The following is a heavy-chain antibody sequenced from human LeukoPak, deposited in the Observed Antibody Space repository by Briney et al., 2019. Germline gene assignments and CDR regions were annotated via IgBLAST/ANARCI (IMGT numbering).Heavy chain of an antibody. CDR1: GGSISSYY. D-gene: IGHD3-22*01. V-gene: IGHV4-34*01. CDR3: ARGRGHYYDSSGYYFDY. Sequence: SETLSLTCTVSGGSISSYYWSWIRQPPGKGLEWIGEINHSGSTNYNPSLKSRVTISVDTSKNQFSLKLSSVTAADTAVYYCARGRGHYYDSSGYYFDYWGQGTLVTVSS. J-gene: IGHJ4*02. CDR2: INHSGST.